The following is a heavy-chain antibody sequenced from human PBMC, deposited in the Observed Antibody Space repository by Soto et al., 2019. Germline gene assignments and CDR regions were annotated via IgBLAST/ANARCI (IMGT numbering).Heavy chain of an antibody. J-gene: IGHJ5*01. CDR3: ARALTTVVTKWFDS. CDR1: GGSSSSYY. Sequence: PSETLSLTCTVSGGSSSSYYWSWIRQPPGKGLEWIGYIYYSGSTNYNPSLKSRVTISADTSKNRFSLKLRSVTAADTAVYYCARALTTVVTKWFDSWGPGTLVTVSS. V-gene: IGHV4-59*01. CDR2: IYYSGST. D-gene: IGHD4-17*01.